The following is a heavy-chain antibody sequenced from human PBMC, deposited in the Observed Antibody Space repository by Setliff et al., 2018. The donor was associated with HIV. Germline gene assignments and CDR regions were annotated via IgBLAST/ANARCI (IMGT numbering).Heavy chain of an antibody. Sequence: SETLSLTCTVSGGSITSGSDYWSWIRQPAGEGLEWIGHIHVSGTTNYNPSLKSRVTISIDTSKHQFSLKLSSVTAADTAVYYCARAAIAAAGPGDYWGQGTMVTVSS. CDR2: IHVSGTT. J-gene: IGHJ4*03. CDR3: ARAAIAAAGPGDY. D-gene: IGHD6-13*01. CDR1: GGSITSGSDY. V-gene: IGHV4-61*09.